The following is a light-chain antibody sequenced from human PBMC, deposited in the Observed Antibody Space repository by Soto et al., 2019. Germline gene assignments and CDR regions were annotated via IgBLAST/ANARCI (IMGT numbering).Light chain of an antibody. V-gene: IGKV1-9*01. CDR3: QQLLSYPIT. CDR2: AAS. J-gene: IGKJ5*01. Sequence: DIQFTQSPSFLSASLGDRVTITCRASQGISTYLAWYQQKPGKAPKLLIYAASTLQSGVPLSFSGSGSGTSFTLTISSLQPEDFATYYCQQLLSYPITFGQGTRLEI. CDR1: QGISTY.